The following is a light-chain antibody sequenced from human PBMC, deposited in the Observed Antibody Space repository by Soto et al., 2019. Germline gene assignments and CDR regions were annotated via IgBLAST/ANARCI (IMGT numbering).Light chain of an antibody. V-gene: IGKV3-20*01. J-gene: IGKJ5*01. Sequence: EIVLTQSPGTLCLSPGERPTLSCRPSQSVSSSYLAWYQQKPGQAPRLLIYGAPRRATGIPDRFSGSGSGTDFTLTISRLEPEDFAVYYCQQYGRSPWTFGQGTRLEI. CDR3: QQYGRSPWT. CDR2: GAP. CDR1: QSVSSSY.